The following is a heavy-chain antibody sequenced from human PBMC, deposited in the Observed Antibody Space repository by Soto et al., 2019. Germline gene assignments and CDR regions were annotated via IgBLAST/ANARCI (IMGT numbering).Heavy chain of an antibody. Sequence: QLQLQESGSGLVKPSETLSLTCIVSNGSISSRSSYWGWIRQTPGKGLEWIGSIYYIGNTYYNPSLKSRVTISIDTSKTQFSLKMNSVTAAATAVYFCGGQDYGAKGYYFENCG. J-gene: IGHJ4*01. CDR3: GGQDYGAKGYYFEN. V-gene: IGHV4-39*01. CDR1: NGSISSRSSY. D-gene: IGHD4-17*01. CDR2: IYYIGNT.